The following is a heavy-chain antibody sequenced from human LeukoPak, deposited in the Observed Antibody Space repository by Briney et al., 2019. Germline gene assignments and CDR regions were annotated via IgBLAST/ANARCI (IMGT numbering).Heavy chain of an antibody. CDR2: INPSGGNT. CDR1: GYTFTSYY. V-gene: IGHV1-46*01. J-gene: IGHJ4*02. Sequence: ASVKVSCKASGYTFTSYYIHWVRQAPGQGLEWMGIINPSGGNTNYAQKFQGRVTMTRDTFTSTVYMELSSLRSGDTAVYYCARFAVHRRLAVAGQFGLDYWGQGTLVTVSS. CDR3: ARFAVHRRLAVAGQFGLDY. D-gene: IGHD6-19*01.